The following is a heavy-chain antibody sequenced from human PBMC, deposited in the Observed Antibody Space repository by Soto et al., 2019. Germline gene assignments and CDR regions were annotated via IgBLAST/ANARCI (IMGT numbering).Heavy chain of an antibody. CDR2: IDHSGSA. CDR1: SGSIRSGDYY. Sequence: QVQLQESGPGLVRPSQTLSLTCAVSSGSIRSGDYYWTWIRQPPGKGLEWIGYIDHSGSAYYNPSLKSRATISLDTSNSGFSLKLNSVTAADPAVYFCAGELGTFYFEHWGQGRLVTVSS. V-gene: IGHV4-30-4*01. D-gene: IGHD7-27*01. J-gene: IGHJ4*02. CDR3: AGELGTFYFEH.